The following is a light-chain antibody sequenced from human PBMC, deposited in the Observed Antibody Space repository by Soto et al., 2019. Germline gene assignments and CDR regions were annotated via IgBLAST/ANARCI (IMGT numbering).Light chain of an antibody. CDR2: EVN. Sequence: QSALTQPPSASGSPGQSVAISCTGTSSDVGGYNYVSWYQQHPGKAPKLMIYEVNKRPSGVSSRFSGSKSGNTASLTISGLQAEDEADYYCCSFAGSSTSFGGGTKLTVL. J-gene: IGLJ3*02. CDR3: CSFAGSSTS. V-gene: IGLV2-8*01. CDR1: SSDVGGYNY.